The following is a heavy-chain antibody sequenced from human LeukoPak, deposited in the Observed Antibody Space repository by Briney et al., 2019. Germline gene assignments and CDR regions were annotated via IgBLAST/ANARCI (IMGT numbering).Heavy chain of an antibody. D-gene: IGHD3-10*01. V-gene: IGHV1-2*02. J-gene: IGHJ5*02. CDR2: INPNSGGT. CDR1: GYTFTGYY. Sequence: ALVKVSCKASGYTFTGYYIHWVRQSPGQGLEWMEWINPNSGGTNYAQKFQGRVTMTRDTSISTAYMELSRLRSDDTAVYYCARDYITMVRGVISWFDPWGQGTLVTASS. CDR3: ARDYITMVRGVISWFDP.